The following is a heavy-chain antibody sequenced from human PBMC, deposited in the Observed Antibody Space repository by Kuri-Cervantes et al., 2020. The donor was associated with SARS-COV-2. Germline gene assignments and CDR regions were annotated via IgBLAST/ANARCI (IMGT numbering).Heavy chain of an antibody. V-gene: IGHV4-39*02. J-gene: IGHJ6*03. Sequence: SETLSLTCSVSGGSISSGYYWGWIRQPPGKGLEWIGSIYHSGSTHYNPSLKNRVAISVDTSNNYFSLKLRSVTVADTAVYYCARGVLYYYYYMDVWGKGTTVTVSS. CDR3: ARGVLYYYYYMDV. CDR2: IYHSGST. CDR1: GGSISSGYY. D-gene: IGHD3-3*01.